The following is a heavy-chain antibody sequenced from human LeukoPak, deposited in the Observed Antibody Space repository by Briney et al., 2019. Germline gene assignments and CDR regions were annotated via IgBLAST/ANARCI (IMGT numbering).Heavy chain of an antibody. J-gene: IGHJ4*02. Sequence: GGSLRLSCAASGFTFSDYYMSWIRQAPGKGLEWVSYISSSGSTIYYADSVKGRFTISRDNAKNSLYLQMNSLRAEDTAVYYCAKDRPDYTSGHFDYWGLGTLVTVSS. CDR1: GFTFSDYY. CDR3: AKDRPDYTSGHFDY. V-gene: IGHV3-11*01. D-gene: IGHD6-25*01. CDR2: ISSSGSTI.